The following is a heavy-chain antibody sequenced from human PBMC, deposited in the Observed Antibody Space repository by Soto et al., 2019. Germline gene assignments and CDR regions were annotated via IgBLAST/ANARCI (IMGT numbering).Heavy chain of an antibody. CDR1: GGSISSGGYY. CDR3: ARDRGARNWFDP. Sequence: QVQLQESGPGLVKPSQTLSLTCTVSGGSISSGGYYWTWIRQHPGKGLEWIGCIYYSGSTYYNPSLKSRVTISVDTSKNYFSLKLTSVTAADTAVYYCARDRGARNWFDPWGQGTLVTVSS. V-gene: IGHV4-31*03. J-gene: IGHJ5*02. D-gene: IGHD3-10*01. CDR2: IYYSGST.